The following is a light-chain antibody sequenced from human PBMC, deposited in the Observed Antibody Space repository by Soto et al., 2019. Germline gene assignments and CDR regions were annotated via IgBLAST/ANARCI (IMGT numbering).Light chain of an antibody. CDR3: QQYNSYSPRT. CDR2: DAS. J-gene: IGKJ1*01. V-gene: IGKV1-5*01. Sequence: DIQMTQSPSSVSSSVGYRFTISFLSSQDISTGLAWYQQKTGKAPKLLIYDASTLQGGVPSRFRGSGSGTEFTLTISSLQPDDFATYYCQQYNSYSPRTFGQGTKVDI. CDR1: QDISTG.